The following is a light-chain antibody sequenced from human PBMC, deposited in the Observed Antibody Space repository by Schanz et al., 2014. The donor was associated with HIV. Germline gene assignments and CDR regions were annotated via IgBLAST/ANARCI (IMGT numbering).Light chain of an antibody. CDR2: YKSDSDK. J-gene: IGLJ1*01. CDR1: SGINVGTYR. CDR3: MIWPSNAYV. Sequence: QSVLTQPSSLSASPGASASLTCTLRSGINVGTYRIYWYQQKPGSPPQYLLRYKSDSDKLQGSGVPSRFSGSKDASANTGILXXXXXXYEDEADYYCMIWPSNAYVFGTGTKLTVL. V-gene: IGLV5-45*02.